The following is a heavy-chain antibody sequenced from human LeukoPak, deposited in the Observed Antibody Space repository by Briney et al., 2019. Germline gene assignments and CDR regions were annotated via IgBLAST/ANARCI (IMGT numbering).Heavy chain of an antibody. J-gene: IGHJ4*02. D-gene: IGHD5-18*01. CDR3: ATAGYNYH. CDR2: MNPKSGNT. CDR1: GYTFTRYD. V-gene: IGHV1-8*03. Sequence: ASVKVSCKASGYTFTRYDINWVRQATGQGLEWMGWMNPKSGNTGHAQKFQGRVTITRGTSISTVYMELSSLRSEDTAVYFCATAGYNYHWGQGTLVTVSS.